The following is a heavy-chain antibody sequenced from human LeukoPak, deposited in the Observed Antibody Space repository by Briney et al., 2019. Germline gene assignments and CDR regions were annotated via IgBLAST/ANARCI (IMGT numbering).Heavy chain of an antibody. CDR2: ISGSGGST. J-gene: IGHJ4*02. V-gene: IGHV3-23*01. D-gene: IGHD3-10*01. CDR1: GFTFSSYA. CDR3: AKNSGEPPGGEDFDY. Sequence: TGGSLRLSCAASGFTFSSYAMSWVRQAPGKGLEWVSAISGSGGSTYYADSVKGRFTISRDNSENTLYLQMNSLRAEDTAVYYCAKNSGEPPGGEDFDYWGQGTLVTVSS.